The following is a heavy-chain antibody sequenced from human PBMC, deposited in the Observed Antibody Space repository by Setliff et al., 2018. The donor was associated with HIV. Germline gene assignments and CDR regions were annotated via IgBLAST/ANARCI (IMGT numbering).Heavy chain of an antibody. CDR2: INHSGST. CDR1: GGSFSNYY. D-gene: IGHD5-12*01. Sequence: PSETLSLTCAVYGGSFSNYYWSWIRQPPGKGLEWIGEINHSGSTNYNPSLKSRVSISVDTFKKQFSLKLSSVTAADTAVYYCARQGDGYNLYHVYYFDYWGQGTLVTVSS. CDR3: ARQGDGYNLYHVYYFDY. J-gene: IGHJ4*02. V-gene: IGHV4-34*01.